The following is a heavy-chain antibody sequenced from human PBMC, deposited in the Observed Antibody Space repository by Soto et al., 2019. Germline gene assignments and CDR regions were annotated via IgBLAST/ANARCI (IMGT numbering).Heavy chain of an antibody. D-gene: IGHD3-10*01. Sequence: QVQLVESGGGVVQPGRSLRLSCAASGFPFTTYGMHWVREGPGKGLDWVAAISYDGSNKFYADSVKGRFTISRDNSKNTLYLQMNSLRPEDTALYYCVGGQYDFDYRGQGTLVIVSS. CDR2: ISYDGSNK. CDR1: GFPFTTYG. V-gene: IGHV3-30*03. CDR3: VGGQYDFDY. J-gene: IGHJ4*02.